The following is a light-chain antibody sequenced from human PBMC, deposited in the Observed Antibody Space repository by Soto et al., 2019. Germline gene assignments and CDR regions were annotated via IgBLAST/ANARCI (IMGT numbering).Light chain of an antibody. Sequence: QSALTQPSSVSGAPGQSVTSSCTGTSSDVGGYNYVSWYQQHPGKAPKLMIYDVSKRPSGVPDRFSGSKSGNTASLTIAGLQAEDEADYYGCSYASSYTYVFGTGTKVTVL. V-gene: IGLV2-11*01. CDR3: CSYASSYTYV. J-gene: IGLJ1*01. CDR1: SSDVGGYNY. CDR2: DVS.